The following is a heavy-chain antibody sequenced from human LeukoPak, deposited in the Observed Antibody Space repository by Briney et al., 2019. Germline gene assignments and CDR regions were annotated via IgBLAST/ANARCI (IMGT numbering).Heavy chain of an antibody. V-gene: IGHV1-24*01. CDR3: ATSGDYYDSSGYESY. D-gene: IGHD3-22*01. CDR1: GYTLTELS. CDR2: LDPEDGET. Sequence: ASVKVSCKFSGYTLTELSMHWVRQAPGKGLEWMGGLDPEDGETIYAQKFQGRVTMTEDTSTDTAYMELSSLRSEDTAVYYCATSGDYYDSSGYESYWGQGTLVTVSS. J-gene: IGHJ4*02.